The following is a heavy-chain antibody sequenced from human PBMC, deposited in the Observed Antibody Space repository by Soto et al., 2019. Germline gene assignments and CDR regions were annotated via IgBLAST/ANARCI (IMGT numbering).Heavy chain of an antibody. J-gene: IGHJ4*02. Sequence: ASVKVSCKASGYTFTSYDINWVRQATGQGLEWMGWMNPNSGNTGYAQKFQGRVTMTRNTSISTAYMELSSLRSEDTAVCYCARRITIFGVVIIGFDYWGQGTLVTAPQ. V-gene: IGHV1-8*01. CDR1: GYTFTSYD. D-gene: IGHD3-3*01. CDR3: ARRITIFGVVIIGFDY. CDR2: MNPNSGNT.